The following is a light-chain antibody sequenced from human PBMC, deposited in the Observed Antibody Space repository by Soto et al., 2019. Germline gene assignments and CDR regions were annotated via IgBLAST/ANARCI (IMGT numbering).Light chain of an antibody. Sequence: DIQMTQSPSSLSASVGDRVTITCQASQDISNYLHWYPQKPGKAPKLLIYDASNLETGVPSRFSGSGSGTDFTFTISSLQPEDIATYYCQQYDNLPYTFGQGTKLEIK. CDR2: DAS. CDR3: QQYDNLPYT. CDR1: QDISNY. J-gene: IGKJ2*01. V-gene: IGKV1-33*01.